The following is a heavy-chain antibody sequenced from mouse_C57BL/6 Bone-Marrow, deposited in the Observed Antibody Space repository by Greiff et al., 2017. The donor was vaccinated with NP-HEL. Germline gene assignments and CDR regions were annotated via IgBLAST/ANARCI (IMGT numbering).Heavy chain of an antibody. CDR3: ARDLEYYFDY. V-gene: IGHV3-6*01. CDR2: ISYDGSN. Sequence: EVQLVESGPGLVKPSQSLSLTCSVTGYSITSGYYWNWIRQFPGNKLEWMGYISYDGSNNYNPSLKNRISITRDTSKNQFFLKLNSVTTEDTATYYCARDLEYYFDYWGQGTTLTVSS. J-gene: IGHJ2*01. CDR1: GYSITSGYY.